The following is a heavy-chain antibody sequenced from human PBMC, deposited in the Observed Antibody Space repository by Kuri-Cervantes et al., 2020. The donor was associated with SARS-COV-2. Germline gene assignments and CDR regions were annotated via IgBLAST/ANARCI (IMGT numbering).Heavy chain of an antibody. V-gene: IGHV3-53*01. J-gene: IGHJ4*02. D-gene: IGHD3-3*01. CDR1: GFTVSSNY. CDR3: ARGAIFGVVIAHFDY. CDR2: IYSCGST. Sequence: GGSLRLSCAASGFTVSSNYMSWVRQAPGKGLEWVSIIYSCGSTDNADSVKGRFTISRDNSKNTLYLQMNSLRAEDTAVYYCARGAIFGVVIAHFDYWGQGTLVTVSS.